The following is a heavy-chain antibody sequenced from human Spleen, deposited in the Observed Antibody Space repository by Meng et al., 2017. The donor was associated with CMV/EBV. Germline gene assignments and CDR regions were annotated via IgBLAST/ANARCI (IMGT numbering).Heavy chain of an antibody. Sequence: GGSLRLSCAASGFTFSSYWMHWVRQDPGKGLVWVSRISSDGSSTSYADSVKGRFTSPRDNAKNTLYLQMNSLRAEDTAVYYCARGRTPSFYYGMEVWGQGTTVTVSS. CDR1: GFTFSSYW. V-gene: IGHV3-74*01. CDR3: ARGRTPSFYYGMEV. D-gene: IGHD1-14*01. CDR2: ISSDGSST. J-gene: IGHJ6*02.